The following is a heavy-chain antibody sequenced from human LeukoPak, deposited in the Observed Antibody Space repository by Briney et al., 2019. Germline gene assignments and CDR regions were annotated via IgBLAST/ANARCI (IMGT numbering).Heavy chain of an antibody. CDR3: AKEIIRGVFIVGESHFDY. J-gene: IGHJ4*02. CDR1: GFTFSSYA. D-gene: IGHD3-10*01. CDR2: ISGSGGST. Sequence: PGGSLRLSCAASGFTFSSYAMSWVRQAPGKGLEWVSAISGSGGSTYYADSVKGRFTISRDNSKNTLYLLMNSLRAEDTATYYCAKEIIRGVFIVGESHFDYWGQGTLVTVSS. V-gene: IGHV3-23*01.